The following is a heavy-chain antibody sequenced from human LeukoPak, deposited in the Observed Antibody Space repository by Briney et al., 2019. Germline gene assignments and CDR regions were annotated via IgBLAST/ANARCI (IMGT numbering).Heavy chain of an antibody. D-gene: IGHD2-15*01. CDR1: GFTFSSYE. CDR3: TRDSGYCTGTSCRSWFDP. V-gene: IGHV3-48*03. CDR2: ISSGGSTT. Sequence: GGSLRLSCAASGFTFSSYEMNWVRQAPGKGLEWVSYISSGGSTTYYADSVKGRHTITRDNAENSLYLQMNSLRAEDTAVYYCTRDSGYCTGTSCRSWFDPWGQGTRVTVSS. J-gene: IGHJ5*02.